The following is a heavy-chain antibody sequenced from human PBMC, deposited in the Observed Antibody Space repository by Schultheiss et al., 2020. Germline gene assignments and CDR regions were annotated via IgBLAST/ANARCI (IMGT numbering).Heavy chain of an antibody. CDR2: TYYRSKWYN. J-gene: IGHJ5*02. CDR1: GDSVSSNSAA. CDR3: VKDAVLLWFGEGPWFDP. Sequence: SQTLSLTCAISGDSVSSNSAAWNWIRQSPSRGLEWLGRTYYRSKWYNDYAVSVKSRITINPDTSKNQFSLQLNSVTPEDTAVYYCVKDAVLLWFGEGPWFDPWGQGTLVTGSS. V-gene: IGHV6-1*01. D-gene: IGHD3-10*01.